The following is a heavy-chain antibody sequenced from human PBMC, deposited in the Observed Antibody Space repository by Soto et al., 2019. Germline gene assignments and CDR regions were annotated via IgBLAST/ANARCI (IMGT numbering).Heavy chain of an antibody. Sequence: SETLSLTCTVSGGSISSGGYYWSWIRQHPGKGLEWIGYIYYSGSTYYNPSLKSRVTISVDTSKNQFSLKLSSVTAADTAVYYCAREMVRGSFDPWGQGTLVTVSS. CDR2: IYYSGST. V-gene: IGHV4-31*02. CDR1: GGSISSGGYY. D-gene: IGHD3-10*01. J-gene: IGHJ5*02. CDR3: AREMVRGSFDP.